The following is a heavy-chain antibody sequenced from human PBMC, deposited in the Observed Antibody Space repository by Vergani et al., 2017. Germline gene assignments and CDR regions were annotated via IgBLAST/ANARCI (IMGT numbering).Heavy chain of an antibody. CDR2: ISPDGSAT. J-gene: IGHJ4*02. Sequence: EVQLVESGGGLVQPGGSLRLSCAASGFSLSRFWMSWVRQAPEKGLEWVAHISPDGSATSYVDSVKGRFTISRDNTKNSLSLQMSGLRVEDTAVYYCVGLSYDTTPYLQGGYDCWGQGTLVSVSS. CDR1: GFSLSRFW. CDR3: VGLSYDTTPYLQGGYDC. D-gene: IGHD3-22*01. V-gene: IGHV3-7*01.